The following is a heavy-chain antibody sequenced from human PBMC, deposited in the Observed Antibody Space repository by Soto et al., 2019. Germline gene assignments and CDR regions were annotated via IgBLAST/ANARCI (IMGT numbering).Heavy chain of an antibody. J-gene: IGHJ5*02. D-gene: IGHD3-10*01. Sequence: XATMALTCAVYGGSFSGYYWSGIRQPPGKGLEWIGEINHSGSTNYNPSLKSRVTISVDTSKNQFSLKLSSVTAADTAVYYCARGGLLWFGELSLWFDPWGQGTLVTVSS. V-gene: IGHV4-34*01. CDR2: INHSGST. CDR3: ARGGLLWFGELSLWFDP. CDR1: GGSFSGYY.